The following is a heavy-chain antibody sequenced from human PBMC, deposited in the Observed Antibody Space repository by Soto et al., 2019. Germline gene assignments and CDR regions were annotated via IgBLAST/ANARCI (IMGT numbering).Heavy chain of an antibody. V-gene: IGHV3-74*01. D-gene: IGHD3-10*01. J-gene: IGHJ4*02. CDR1: GFTFSSYW. CDR3: ARDSDHYGSGSPHHFDY. Sequence: EVQLVESGGGLVQPGGSLRLSCAASGFTFSSYWMHWVRQAPGEGLVWVSRINSAGTTTTYADSVKGRFTIARDNAKNTQGLQRNSQRAEDTAVYYCARDSDHYGSGSPHHFDYWGQGNLVHGSS. CDR2: INSAGTTT.